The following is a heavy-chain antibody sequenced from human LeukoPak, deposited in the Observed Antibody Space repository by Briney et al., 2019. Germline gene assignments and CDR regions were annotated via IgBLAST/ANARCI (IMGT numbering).Heavy chain of an antibody. CDR2: IHPGDSET. J-gene: IGHJ4*02. CDR3: VRALGYCTSGSCYYYGY. Sequence: GESLKISCXGSGYRFSSYWIGWVRQMPGKGLEWMGIIHPGDSETRYSPSFQGQVTISADKSISTAYLQWSSLKASDTAMYYCVRALGYCTSGSCYYYGYWGQGTLVTVSS. V-gene: IGHV5-51*01. CDR1: GYRFSSYW. D-gene: IGHD2-15*01.